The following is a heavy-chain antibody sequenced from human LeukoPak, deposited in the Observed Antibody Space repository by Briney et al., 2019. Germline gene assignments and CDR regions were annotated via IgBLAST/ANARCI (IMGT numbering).Heavy chain of an antibody. D-gene: IGHD6-19*01. V-gene: IGHV3-30*18. CDR3: AKDLGGSIAVAGSPSFDY. J-gene: IGHJ4*02. Sequence: GGSLRLSCAASGFTFSSYGMHWVRQAPGKGLEWVAVISYDGSNKYYADSVKGRFTISRDNSKNTLYLQMNSLRAEDTAMYYCAKDLGGSIAVAGSPSFDYWGQGTLVTVSS. CDR2: ISYDGSNK. CDR1: GFTFSSYG.